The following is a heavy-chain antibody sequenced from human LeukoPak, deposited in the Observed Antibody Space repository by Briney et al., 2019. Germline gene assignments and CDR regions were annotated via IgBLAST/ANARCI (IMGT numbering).Heavy chain of an antibody. V-gene: IGHV4-34*01. Sequence: SETLSLTCAVYGGSFSGYYWSWIRQPPGKGLEWIGEINHSGSTNYNPSLKSRVTISVDKSKNQFSLKLSSVTAADTAVYYCARPGRYYGSGSRIRGKGYFDYWGQGTLVTVSS. D-gene: IGHD3-10*01. CDR2: INHSGST. CDR3: ARPGRYYGSGSRIRGKGYFDY. CDR1: GGSFSGYY. J-gene: IGHJ4*02.